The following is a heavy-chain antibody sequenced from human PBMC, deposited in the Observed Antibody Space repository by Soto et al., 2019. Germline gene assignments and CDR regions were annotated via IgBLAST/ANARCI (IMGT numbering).Heavy chain of an antibody. V-gene: IGHV3-30-3*01. Sequence: VQLVESGGGVVQPGRSLRLSCAASGFTFSSYAMHWVRQAPGKGLEWVAVISYDGSNKYYADSVKGRFTISRDNSKNTLYLQMNSLRAEDTAVYYCASSIAAAGDYYYYYGMDVWGQGTTVTVSS. CDR2: ISYDGSNK. D-gene: IGHD6-13*01. J-gene: IGHJ6*02. CDR3: ASSIAAAGDYYYYYGMDV. CDR1: GFTFSSYA.